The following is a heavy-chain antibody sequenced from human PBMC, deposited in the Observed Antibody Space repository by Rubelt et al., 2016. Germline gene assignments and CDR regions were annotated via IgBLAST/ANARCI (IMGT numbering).Heavy chain of an antibody. V-gene: IGHV4-39*07. J-gene: IGHJ5*02. Sequence: QLQLQESGPGLVKPSETLSLTCTVSGGAISDSDYYWAWIRQPPGRGLEYIVTVLHSGSAYYNPSLNSRVTISVDMSKNHCSLKLRPVTAADTAVYYGARDTYSGYSGRCDPWGQGTLVTVSS. CDR2: VLHSGSA. CDR3: ARDTYSGYSGRCDP. CDR1: GGAISDSDYY. D-gene: IGHD5-12*01.